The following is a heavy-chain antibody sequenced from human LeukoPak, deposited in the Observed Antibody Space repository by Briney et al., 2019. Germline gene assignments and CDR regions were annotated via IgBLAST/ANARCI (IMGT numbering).Heavy chain of an antibody. CDR2: IYYSGST. J-gene: IGHJ4*02. Sequence: SETLSLTCTVPGGSISSSSYYWGWIRQPPGKGLEWIGSIYYSGSTYYNPSLKSRVTISVDTSKNQFSLKLSSVTAADTAVYYCARVNRRDGYNCDYWGQGTLVTVSS. V-gene: IGHV4-39*07. D-gene: IGHD5-24*01. CDR1: GGSISSSSYY. CDR3: ARVNRRDGYNCDY.